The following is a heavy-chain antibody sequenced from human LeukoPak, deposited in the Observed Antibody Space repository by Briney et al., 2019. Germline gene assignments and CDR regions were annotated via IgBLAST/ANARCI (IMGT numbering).Heavy chain of an antibody. CDR2: ISYSGNT. V-gene: IGHV4-39*02. Sequence: SETLSLTCTVSSASITSSPYYWGWVRQSPGKGLVWIGRISYSGNTYYKSSLLSRVTISVDTSKNHFSLKLSSVTAADTAVYYCARGYSSSWYVWFDPWGQGTLVTVSS. CDR3: ARGYSSSWYVWFDP. D-gene: IGHD6-13*01. J-gene: IGHJ5*02. CDR1: SASITSSPYY.